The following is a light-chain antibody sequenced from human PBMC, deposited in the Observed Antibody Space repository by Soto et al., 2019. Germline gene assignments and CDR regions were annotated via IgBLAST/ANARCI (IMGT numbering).Light chain of an antibody. CDR2: WAS. CDR3: QQYYSSPLT. CDR1: QSVLYSLNNKNY. J-gene: IGKJ4*01. Sequence: DIVMTQSPDSLAVSLGERATINCKSSQSVLYSLNNKNYLSWYQQKPGQPPKLLIFWASTRESGLPDRFSGSGSGIDFTLTINNLQAEDVGVYYCQQYYSSPLTFGGGKKVQVK. V-gene: IGKV4-1*01.